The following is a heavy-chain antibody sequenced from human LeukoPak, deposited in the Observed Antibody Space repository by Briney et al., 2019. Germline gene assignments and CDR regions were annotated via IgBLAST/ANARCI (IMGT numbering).Heavy chain of an antibody. CDR3: ARDLNLAFDI. D-gene: IGHD1-14*01. V-gene: IGHV3-21*01. CDR2: ISSSSSCI. J-gene: IGHJ3*02. Sequence: KAGGSLRLSCTASGFTLSSYAMSWVRQAPGKGLEWVSSISSSSSCIYYADSVKGRFTISRDNAKNSLYLQMNSLRAEDTAVYYCARDLNLAFDIWGQGTMVTVSS. CDR1: GFTLSSYA.